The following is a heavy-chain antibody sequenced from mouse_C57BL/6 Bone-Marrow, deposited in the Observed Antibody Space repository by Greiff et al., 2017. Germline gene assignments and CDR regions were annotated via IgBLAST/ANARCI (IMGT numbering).Heavy chain of an antibody. CDR2: LSRKSSNSAT. V-gene: IGHV10-3*01. D-gene: IGHD2-5*01. Sequence: EVMLVESGGGLVQPKGSLKLSCDASGFTFNTYAMHWVRQAPGKGLEWVARLSRKSSNSATYYADSVKERFTISRADAQSMLYLQMNNLKTEDTAMYYCVRYSNYFDYWGQGTTLTVSS. J-gene: IGHJ2*01. CDR1: GFTFNTYA. CDR3: VRYSNYFDY.